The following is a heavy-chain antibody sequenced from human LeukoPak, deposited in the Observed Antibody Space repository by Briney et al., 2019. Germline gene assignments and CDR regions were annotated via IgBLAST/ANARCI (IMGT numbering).Heavy chain of an antibody. CDR1: GYTFTSYD. CDR3: ARNGDPDYMDV. Sequence: ASVKVSCKASGYTFTSYDINWLRQATGQGLEWMGWMNPNSGNTGYAQKFQGRVTMTRNTSISTAYMELSSLRSEDPAVYYCARNGDPDYMDVWGKGTTVTVSS. CDR2: MNPNSGNT. J-gene: IGHJ6*03. D-gene: IGHD3-10*01. V-gene: IGHV1-8*01.